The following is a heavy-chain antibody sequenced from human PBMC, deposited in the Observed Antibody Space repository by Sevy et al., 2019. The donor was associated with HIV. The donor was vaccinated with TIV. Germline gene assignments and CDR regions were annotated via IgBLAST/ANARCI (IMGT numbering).Heavy chain of an antibody. CDR3: ARLFRSGSNTIPGYELDY. CDR1: GGSISSSSYY. J-gene: IGHJ4*02. Sequence: SEMSLTCTVSGGSISSSSYYWGWIRQPPGKGLEWIGSIYYSGSTYYNPSLKSRVTISVDTSKNQFSLKMSSVTAADTAVYYCARLFRSGSNTIPGYELDYWGQGTLVTVSS. CDR2: IYYSGST. D-gene: IGHD3-10*01. V-gene: IGHV4-39*01.